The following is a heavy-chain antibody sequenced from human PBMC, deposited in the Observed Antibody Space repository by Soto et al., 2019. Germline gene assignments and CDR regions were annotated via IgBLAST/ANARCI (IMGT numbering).Heavy chain of an antibody. CDR3: ARDLGAGWFDP. J-gene: IGHJ5*02. Sequence: QVQLRESGPGLVKPSQTLSLTCTVSGGSFSSGGYYWSWIRQHPGKGLEWIGYIFNSGRTYYNPSLESRVAISVDTSENQLSLILSSVTAADTAMYYCARDLGAGWFDPWGQGTLVTVSS. CDR1: GGSFSSGGYY. V-gene: IGHV4-31*03. CDR2: IFNSGRT.